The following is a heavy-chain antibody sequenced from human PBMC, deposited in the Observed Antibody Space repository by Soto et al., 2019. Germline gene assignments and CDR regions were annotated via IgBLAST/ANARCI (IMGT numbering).Heavy chain of an antibody. CDR2: ISWNSGSI. CDR1: GFTFDDYA. V-gene: IGHV3-9*01. CDR3: AKDIGGSSYYSYGMDV. J-gene: IGHJ6*02. Sequence: GGSLRLSCAASGFTFDDYAMHWVRQAPGKGLEWVSGISWNSGSIGYADSVKGRFTISRDNAKNSLYLQMNSLRAEDTALYYCAKDIGGSSYYSYGMDVWGQGTTVTVSS. D-gene: IGHD2-15*01.